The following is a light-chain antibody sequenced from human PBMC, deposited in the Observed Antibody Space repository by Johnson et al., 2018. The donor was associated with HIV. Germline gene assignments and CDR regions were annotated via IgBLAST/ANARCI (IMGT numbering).Light chain of an antibody. CDR2: DNN. CDR1: TSNIGNNY. Sequence: QSILTQPPSVSAAPGQKVTISCSGSTSNIGNNYVSWYQQLPGTAPKLLIYDNNKRPSGIPDRFSGSKSGTSATLGITGLQTGDEADDYCGTWDSSLSARYVFGTGTKVTVL. CDR3: GTWDSSLSARYV. V-gene: IGLV1-51*01. J-gene: IGLJ1*01.